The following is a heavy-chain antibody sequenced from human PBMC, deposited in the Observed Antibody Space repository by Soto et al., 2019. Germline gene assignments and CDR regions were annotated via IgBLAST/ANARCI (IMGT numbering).Heavy chain of an antibody. V-gene: IGHV5-51*01. CDR1: GYIFSKYW. Sequence: GESLKISCKSSGYIFSKYWIGWVRQMPGKGLEWMGIIYPGDSDTTYSPSFQGQVTISADKSITTAYLQWRSLKASDTAIYYCVVYSSSSGRHFDYWGQGTLVTVSS. J-gene: IGHJ4*02. D-gene: IGHD6-6*01. CDR3: VVYSSSSGRHFDY. CDR2: IYPGDSDT.